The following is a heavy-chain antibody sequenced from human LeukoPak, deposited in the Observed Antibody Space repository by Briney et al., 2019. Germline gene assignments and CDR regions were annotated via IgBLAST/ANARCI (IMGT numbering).Heavy chain of an antibody. CDR3: ARLYGSTLYFDY. V-gene: IGHV4-39*01. Sequence: SETLSLTCTVSGGSISSNSYHWGWIRQPPGKGLEWIGNMYYSGSTYYNPSLKSRVTLSVDTSKNQFSLKMSSVSAADTALYYCARLYGSTLYFDYWGQGTLVTVSS. J-gene: IGHJ4*02. D-gene: IGHD2-15*01. CDR1: GGSISSNSYH. CDR2: MYYSGST.